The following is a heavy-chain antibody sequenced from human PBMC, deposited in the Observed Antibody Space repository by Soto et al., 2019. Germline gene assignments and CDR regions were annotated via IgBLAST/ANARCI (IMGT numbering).Heavy chain of an antibody. CDR2: IIPILGIA. V-gene: IGHV1-69*08. CDR3: AREHYDILTGYWGDY. J-gene: IGHJ4*02. D-gene: IGHD3-9*01. CDR1: GGTFSSYT. Sequence: QVQLVQSGAEVKKPGSSVKVSCKASGGTFSSYTISWVRQAPGQGLEWMGRIIPILGIANYAQKFQGRVTITEDKSTSTAYMELSSLRSEDTAVYYCAREHYDILTGYWGDYWGQGTLVTVSS.